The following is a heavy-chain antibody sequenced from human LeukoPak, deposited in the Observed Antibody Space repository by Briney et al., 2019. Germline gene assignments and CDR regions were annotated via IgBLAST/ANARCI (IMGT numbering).Heavy chain of an antibody. D-gene: IGHD5-18*01. J-gene: IGHJ5*02. CDR3: APRGDIEHSYVYGKWFDP. CDR2: INHSGSS. CDR1: GGSFSAYY. Sequence: SETLSLTCAVYGGSFSAYYWTWIRQPPGKGLEWIGEINHSGSSNYNSSLRSRVTIPVDTSYKQFSLRLSSVTAADTAVYYCAPRGDIEHSYVYGKWFDPWGQGTWVTVSS. V-gene: IGHV4-34*01.